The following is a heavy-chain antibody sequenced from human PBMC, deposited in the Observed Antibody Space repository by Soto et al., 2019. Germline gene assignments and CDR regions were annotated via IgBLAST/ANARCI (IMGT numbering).Heavy chain of an antibody. Sequence: GESLKISCKGSGYSFTSYWIGWVRQMPGKGLEWMGIIYPGDSDTRYSPSFQGQVTISADKSISTAYLQWSSLKASDTAMYYCARASGPPLDANIVVVVAATEENYYYGMDVWGQGTTVTVSS. CDR2: IYPGDSDT. V-gene: IGHV5-51*01. CDR1: GYSFTSYW. J-gene: IGHJ6*02. D-gene: IGHD2-15*01. CDR3: ARASGPPLDANIVVVVAATEENYYYGMDV.